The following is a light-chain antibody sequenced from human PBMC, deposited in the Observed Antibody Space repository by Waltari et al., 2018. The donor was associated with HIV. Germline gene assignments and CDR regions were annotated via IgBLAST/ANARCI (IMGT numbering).Light chain of an antibody. J-gene: IGKJ1*01. CDR3: QRYNSAPRT. Sequence: DIQMTQSLSSLSGSVGGRVTITCRACKDVSNYVACYQQKQGKIPQLLFYAASTLQSGVPSRFSGGGSGTEFNFTIRSLQPEDVGTYYCQRYNSAPRTFGQGSTV. CDR1: KDVSNY. CDR2: AAS. V-gene: IGKV1-27*01.